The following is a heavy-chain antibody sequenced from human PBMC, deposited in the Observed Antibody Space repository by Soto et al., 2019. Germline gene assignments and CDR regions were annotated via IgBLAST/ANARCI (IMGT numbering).Heavy chain of an antibody. V-gene: IGHV1-24*01. J-gene: IGHJ5*02. CDR2: FYPEDGET. CDR1: RYTLTELS. Sequence: SDKVSCKVARYTLTELSMHWVRQAPVKGIEWMGGFYPEDGETIYAQKFQGRVTMTEDTSTDTAYMELSSLRSEDTAVYYCATKGPRFGVVISNWFDPWGQGTLVTVSS. D-gene: IGHD3-3*01. CDR3: ATKGPRFGVVISNWFDP.